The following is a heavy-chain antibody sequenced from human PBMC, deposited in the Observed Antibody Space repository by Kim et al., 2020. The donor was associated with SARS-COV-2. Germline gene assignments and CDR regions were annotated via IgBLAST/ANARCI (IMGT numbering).Heavy chain of an antibody. CDR2: ISAYNGNT. J-gene: IGHJ6*02. D-gene: IGHD3-10*01. CDR1: GYTFTSYG. CDR3: ARDEHYYGSGRKAYYYYGMDV. V-gene: IGHV1-18*01. Sequence: ASVKVSCKASGYTFTSYGISWVRQAPGQGLEWMGWISAYNGNTNYAQKLQGRVTMTTDTSTSTAYMELRSLRSDDTAVYYCARDEHYYGSGRKAYYYYGMDVWGQGTTVTVSS.